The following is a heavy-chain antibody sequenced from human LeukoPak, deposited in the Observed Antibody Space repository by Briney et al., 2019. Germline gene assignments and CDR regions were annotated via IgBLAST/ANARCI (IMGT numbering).Heavy chain of an antibody. V-gene: IGHV3-23*01. Sequence: QTGGSLRLSCAASGFTFSSYSMNWVRQAPGKGLEWVSAISGSGGSTYYADSVKGRFTISRDNSKNTLYLQMNSLRAEDTAVYYCANSPPKYLPGWWGQGTLVTVSS. J-gene: IGHJ4*02. CDR1: GFTFSSYS. D-gene: IGHD2-15*01. CDR2: ISGSGGST. CDR3: ANSPPKYLPGW.